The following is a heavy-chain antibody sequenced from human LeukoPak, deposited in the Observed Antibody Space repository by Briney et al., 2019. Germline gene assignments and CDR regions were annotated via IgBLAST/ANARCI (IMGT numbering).Heavy chain of an antibody. J-gene: IGHJ4*02. CDR1: GFTFSSYA. V-gene: IGHV3-30*04. CDR3: AKDSSDGFISTYDILTGYYPPGGEFDY. CDR2: ISYDGSNK. D-gene: IGHD3-9*01. Sequence: QSGGSLRLSCAASGFTFSSYAMHWVRQAPGKGLEWVAVISYDGSNKYYADSVKGRFTISRDNSKNTLYLQMNSLRAEDTAVYYCAKDSSDGFISTYDILTGYYPPGGEFDYWGQGTLVTVSS.